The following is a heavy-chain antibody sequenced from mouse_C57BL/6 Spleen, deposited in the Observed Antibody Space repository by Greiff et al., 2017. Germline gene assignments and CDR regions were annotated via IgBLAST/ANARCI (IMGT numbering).Heavy chain of an antibody. CDR2: IDPNSGGT. CDR3: ARRATVVGYWYFDV. D-gene: IGHD1-1*01. V-gene: IGHV1-72*01. J-gene: IGHJ1*03. CDR1: GYTFTSYW. Sequence: VPLQQPGAELVKPGASVKLSCKASGYTFTSYWMHWVKQRPGRGLEWIGRIDPNSGGTKYNEKFKSKATLTVDKTSSTAYMQLSSLTSEDSAVDDCARRATVVGYWYFDVWGTGTTVTVSS.